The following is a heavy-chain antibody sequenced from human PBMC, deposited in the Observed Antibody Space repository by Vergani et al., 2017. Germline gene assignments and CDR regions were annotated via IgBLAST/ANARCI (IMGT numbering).Heavy chain of an antibody. V-gene: IGHV1-45*02. D-gene: IGHD2-2*01. CDR3: ALAESSTSCINSVCITPETGSWFDP. CDR1: GYTFTYRY. CDR2: ITPFNGNT. Sequence: QMQLVQSGAELKKTGSSVKVSCKASGYTFTYRYLHWVRQAPGQALEWMGWITPFNGNTNYAQKFQDRVTITRDRSMSTAYMELSSLRSEDTAMYYCALAESSTSCINSVCITPETGSWFDPWGQGTLVTVSS. J-gene: IGHJ5*02.